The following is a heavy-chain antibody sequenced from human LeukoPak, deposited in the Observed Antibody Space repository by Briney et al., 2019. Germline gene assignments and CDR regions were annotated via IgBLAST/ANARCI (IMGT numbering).Heavy chain of an antibody. V-gene: IGHV4-59*01. Sequence: PSETLSLTCAVYGGSFSGYYWSWIRQPPGKGLEWIGYIYYSGSTNYNPSLKSRVTISVDTSKNQFSLKLSSVTAADTAVYYCARVGSSGWYFGGFEYWGQGTLVTVSS. CDR2: IYYSGST. J-gene: IGHJ4*02. D-gene: IGHD6-19*01. CDR3: ARVGSSGWYFGGFEY. CDR1: GGSFSGYY.